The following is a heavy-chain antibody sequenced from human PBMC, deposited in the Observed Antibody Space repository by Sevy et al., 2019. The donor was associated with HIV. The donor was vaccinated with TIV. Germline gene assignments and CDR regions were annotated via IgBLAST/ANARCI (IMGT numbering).Heavy chain of an antibody. D-gene: IGHD3-10*01. J-gene: IGHJ6*02. CDR2: IYYSGST. Sequence: SETLSLTCTVSGGSISSSSYYWGWIRQPPGKGLEWIGSIYYSGSTYYNPSLKSRVTISVDTSKNQFSRKLSSVTAADTAVYYCARQGGGSGAYTYYYYGMDVWGQGTTVTVSS. CDR3: ARQGGGSGAYTYYYYGMDV. V-gene: IGHV4-39*01. CDR1: GGSISSSSYY.